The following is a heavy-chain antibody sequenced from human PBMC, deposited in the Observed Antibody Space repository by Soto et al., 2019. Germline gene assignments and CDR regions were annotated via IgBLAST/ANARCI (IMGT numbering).Heavy chain of an antibody. V-gene: IGHV1-69*13. Sequence: SVKVSCKASGGTFSSYAISWVRQAPGQGLEWMGGIIPIFGTANYAQKFQGRVTITADESTSTAYMELSSLRSEDTAVYYCAREESRLWSDAFDIWGQGTMVTVSS. CDR2: IIPIFGTA. J-gene: IGHJ3*02. CDR1: GGTFSSYA. D-gene: IGHD5-18*01. CDR3: AREESRLWSDAFDI.